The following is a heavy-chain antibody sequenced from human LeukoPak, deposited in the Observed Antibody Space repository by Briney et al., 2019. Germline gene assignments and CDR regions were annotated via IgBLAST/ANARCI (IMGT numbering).Heavy chain of an antibody. Sequence: PGGSLRLSCAASGVTFSSHWMHWVRQAPGKGLVWVSRINSDGSSTSYVDSVAGRFTISRDNAKNTLYLQMNSLRAEGTAVYHCARGNYYDSSGPGGYWGQGTLVIVSS. CDR1: GVTFSSHW. V-gene: IGHV3-74*01. CDR2: INSDGSST. D-gene: IGHD3-22*01. J-gene: IGHJ4*02. CDR3: ARGNYYDSSGPGGY.